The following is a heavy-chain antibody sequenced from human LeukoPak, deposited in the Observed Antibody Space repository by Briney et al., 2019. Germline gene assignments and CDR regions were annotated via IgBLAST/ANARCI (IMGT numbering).Heavy chain of an antibody. V-gene: IGHV4-59*12. CDR1: GGSISSYY. Sequence: PSETLSLTCTVSGGSISSYYWSWIRQPPGKGLEWIGYIYYSGSTNYNPSLKSRVTISVDTSKNQFSLKLSSVTAADTAVYYCARIEDTAMVPDYWGQGTLVTVSS. D-gene: IGHD5-18*01. CDR3: ARIEDTAMVPDY. CDR2: IYYSGST. J-gene: IGHJ4*02.